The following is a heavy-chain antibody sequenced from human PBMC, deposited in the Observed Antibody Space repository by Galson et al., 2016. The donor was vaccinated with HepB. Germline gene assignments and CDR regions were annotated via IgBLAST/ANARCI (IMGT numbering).Heavy chain of an antibody. Sequence: LRLSCAASGFPFNSYAMHWVRQAPGKGLEFVAVISYDGSIKLYAESVKGRFTVSRDNSKNTLYLQMSNLRPEDTAVYYCARVTPVAGKNAWGQGALVTVSS. J-gene: IGHJ5*02. CDR3: ARVTPVAGKNA. V-gene: IGHV3-30-3*01. CDR1: GFPFNSYA. CDR2: ISYDGSIK. D-gene: IGHD6-19*01.